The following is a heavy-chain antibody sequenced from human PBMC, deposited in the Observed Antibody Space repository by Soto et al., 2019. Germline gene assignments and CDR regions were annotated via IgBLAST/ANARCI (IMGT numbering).Heavy chain of an antibody. CDR2: IYYSGST. J-gene: IGHJ4*02. V-gene: IGHV4-31*03. D-gene: IGHD5-18*01. CDR1: GGSISSGGYY. Sequence: TLSLTCTVSGGSISSGGYYWSWIRQQQGKGMEWIGYIYYSGSTYYNPSLKSRVTISVDTSKNQFSLKLSSVTAADTAVYYCARGDTAMVSYYFDYWGQGTLVTVSS. CDR3: ARGDTAMVSYYFDY.